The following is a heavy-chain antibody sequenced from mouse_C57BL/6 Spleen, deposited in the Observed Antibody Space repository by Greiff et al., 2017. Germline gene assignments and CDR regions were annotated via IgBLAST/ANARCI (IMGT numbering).Heavy chain of an antibody. J-gene: IGHJ4*01. Sequence: QVQLKQSGAELARPGASVKMSCKASGYTFTSYTMHWVKQRPGQGLEWIGYINPSSGYTKYNQKFKDKATLTADKSSSTAYMQLSSLTSEDSAVYYCARGTGTGAMDYWGQGTSVTVSS. CDR3: ARGTGTGAMDY. D-gene: IGHD4-1*01. V-gene: IGHV1-4*01. CDR2: INPSSGYT. CDR1: GYTFTSYT.